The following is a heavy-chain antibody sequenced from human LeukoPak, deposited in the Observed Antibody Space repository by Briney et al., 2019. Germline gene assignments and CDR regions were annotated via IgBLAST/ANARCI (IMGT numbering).Heavy chain of an antibody. Sequence: LSGGSLRLSCAASGFTFSSYSMNWVRQAPGKGLEWVSYVSSSSAIYYADSVKGRFTISRDNAKNSLYLQMNSLTDDDTAVYYCARDRVGYPKYYFDYWGQGTLVTVSS. D-gene: IGHD5-12*01. CDR1: GFTFSSYS. CDR2: VSSSSAI. V-gene: IGHV3-48*02. J-gene: IGHJ4*02. CDR3: ARDRVGYPKYYFDY.